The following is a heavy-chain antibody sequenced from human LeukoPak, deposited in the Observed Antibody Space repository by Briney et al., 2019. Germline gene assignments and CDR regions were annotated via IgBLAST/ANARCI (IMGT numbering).Heavy chain of an antibody. D-gene: IGHD3-3*01. CDR2: ISAYNGNT. V-gene: IGHV1-18*01. J-gene: IGHJ5*02. CDR1: GYTFTSYG. CDR3: ARKLPVARFWKLGNWFDP. Sequence: GASVKVSCKASGYTFTSYGISWVRQAPGQGLEWMGWISAYNGNTNYAQKFQGRVTMTRNTSISTAYMELSSLRSEDTAVYYCARKLPVARFWKLGNWFDPWGQGTLVTVSS.